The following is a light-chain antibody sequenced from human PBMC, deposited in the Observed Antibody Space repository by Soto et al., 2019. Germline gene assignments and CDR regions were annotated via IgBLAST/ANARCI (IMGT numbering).Light chain of an antibody. CDR2: AAS. CDR3: QQYNSYRYT. V-gene: IGKV1-9*01. CDR1: QGISSY. Sequence: IRFTQSPSSLSASVGDRVTITCRASQGISSYLAWYQQKPGKAPKLLIYAASTLQSGVPSRFSGSGSGTEFTLTISSLQPDDFATYYCQQYNSYRYTFGQGTKVDIK. J-gene: IGKJ2*01.